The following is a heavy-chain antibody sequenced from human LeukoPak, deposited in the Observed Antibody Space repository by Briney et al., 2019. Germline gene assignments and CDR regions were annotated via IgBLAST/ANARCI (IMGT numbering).Heavy chain of an antibody. J-gene: IGHJ6*03. CDR3: ARVITMVRGVIIAEPYYYYMDV. CDR2: INPNSGGT. V-gene: IGHV1-2*02. Sequence: APVKVSCKASGYTFTGYYMHWVRQAPGQGLEWMGWINPNSGGTNYAQKFQGRVTMTRDTSISTAYMELSRLRSDDTAVYYCARVITMVRGVIIAEPYYYYMDVWGKGTTVTVSS. D-gene: IGHD3-10*01. CDR1: GYTFTGYY.